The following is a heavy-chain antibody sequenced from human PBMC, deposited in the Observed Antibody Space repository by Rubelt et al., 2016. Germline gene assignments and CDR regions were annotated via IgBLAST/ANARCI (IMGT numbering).Heavy chain of an antibody. V-gene: IGHV4-59*08. CDR2: IYYSGSP. J-gene: IGHJ5*02. Sequence: QVQLQESGPGLVKPSETLSLTCTVSGGSISSYYWSWIRQPPGKGLEWIGYIYYSGSPNYNPSLKSRVTISLDTSKNQFSRKRTAVTAADTAVYYCARRWGQNWLDPWGQGTLVTVSS. CDR3: ARRWGQNWLDP. CDR1: GGSISSYY. D-gene: IGHD1-26*01.